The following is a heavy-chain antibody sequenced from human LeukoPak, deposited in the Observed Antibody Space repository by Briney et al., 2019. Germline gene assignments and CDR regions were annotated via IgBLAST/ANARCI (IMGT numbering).Heavy chain of an antibody. CDR1: GFTSSSYW. D-gene: IGHD3-10*01. CDR2: ISGDGTAR. V-gene: IGHV3-74*01. Sequence: GGSLRLSCAASGFTSSSYWMHWVRQAPGKGLVWVSRISGDGTARNYADSVKGRFTISRDDAKNTVDLQMNSLRGEDTAVYYCVRGRGSYGWFDPWGQGTLVTVSS. CDR3: VRGRGSYGWFDP. J-gene: IGHJ5*02.